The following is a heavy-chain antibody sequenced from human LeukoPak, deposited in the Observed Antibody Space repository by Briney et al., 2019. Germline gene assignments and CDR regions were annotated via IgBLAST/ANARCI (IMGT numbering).Heavy chain of an antibody. CDR1: GYTFTDYY. CDR3: ASVYSGYDLAQLDY. Sequence: ASVKVSCKASGYTFTDYYIHWVRQAPGQGLECMGWINPSSGGTNYAQKFQGRVTVTRVTSINTAYMELTRLTSDDTAVYYCASVYSGYDLAQLDYWGQGTLVTVSS. V-gene: IGHV1-2*02. D-gene: IGHD5-12*01. CDR2: INPSSGGT. J-gene: IGHJ4*02.